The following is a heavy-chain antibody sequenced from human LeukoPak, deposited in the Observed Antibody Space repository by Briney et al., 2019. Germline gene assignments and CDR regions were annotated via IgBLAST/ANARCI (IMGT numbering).Heavy chain of an antibody. Sequence: GGSLRLPCAASGFTFSSYAMHGAPRAQGRGWGGVAFYSYMGSNKYYADSVKGRFTISRDNSKNTLYLQMNSLRAEDTAVYYCARDKGDCSGGSCYFEGFDYWGQGTLVTVSS. CDR1: GFTFSSYA. J-gene: IGHJ4*02. CDR2: YSYMGSNK. V-gene: IGHV3-30-3*01. D-gene: IGHD2-15*01. CDR3: ARDKGDCSGGSCYFEGFDY.